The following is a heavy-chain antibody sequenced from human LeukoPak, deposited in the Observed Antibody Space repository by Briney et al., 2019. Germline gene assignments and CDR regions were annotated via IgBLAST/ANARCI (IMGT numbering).Heavy chain of an antibody. CDR3: AXXXXXXXXXXCSGXXLXXQH. J-gene: IGHJ1*01. CDR2: ISAYNGNT. CDR1: GYTFTSYG. D-gene: IGHD2-8*01. V-gene: IGHV1-18*01. Sequence: GASVKVSCKASGYTFTSYGISWVRQAPGQGLEWTGWISAYNGNTNYAQKLQGRVTMTTDTSTSTAYMELSILRSDYTAVYYCAXXXXXXXXXXCSGXXLXXQHWGQXTLVTVSS.